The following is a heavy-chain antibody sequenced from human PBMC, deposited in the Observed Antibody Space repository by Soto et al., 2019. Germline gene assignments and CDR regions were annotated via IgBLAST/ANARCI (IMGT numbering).Heavy chain of an antibody. Sequence: EVQLLESGGGLVQPGGSLRLSCAASGFTFNTYAMSWVRRAPGPGLEWVSGIRGGGDSTYYADSVKGRFTVSRDNSKNTLYLQMNTMRAEDTAVYYCAKGKEYQLLTSSFDIWGQVAMVTVSS. V-gene: IGHV3-23*01. D-gene: IGHD2-2*01. CDR3: AKGKEYQLLTSSFDI. CDR2: IRGGGDST. CDR1: GFTFNTYA. J-gene: IGHJ3*02.